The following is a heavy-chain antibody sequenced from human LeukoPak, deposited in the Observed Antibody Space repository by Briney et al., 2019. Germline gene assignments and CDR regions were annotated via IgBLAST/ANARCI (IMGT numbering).Heavy chain of an antibody. CDR1: GYTFTSYG. V-gene: IGHV1-18*01. D-gene: IGHD2-15*01. CDR3: ASPGYCSGGSCLIFDY. J-gene: IGHJ4*02. Sequence: GASVKVSCKASGYTFTSYGISWVRQAPGQGLEWMGWISAYNGNTNYAQKLQGRVTMTTDTSTSTAYMELRSLRSDDTAVYYCASPGYCSGGSCLIFDYWGQGTLVTVSS. CDR2: ISAYNGNT.